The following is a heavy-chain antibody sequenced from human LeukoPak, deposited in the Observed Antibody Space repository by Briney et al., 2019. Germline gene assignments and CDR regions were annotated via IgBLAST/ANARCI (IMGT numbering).Heavy chain of an antibody. V-gene: IGHV3-7*03. CDR2: IKDDGSQK. D-gene: IGHD3-16*01. J-gene: IGHJ4*02. Sequence: PGGSLRLSCVASGLTFSNHWMNWVRQAPGKGLEWVASIKDDGSQKYYVDSVKGRFSISRDNAKNSLYLQMSSLRAEDTAVYYCARGTYSVPTSGDYWGQGTLVTVSS. CDR3: ARGTYSVPTSGDY. CDR1: GLTFSNHW.